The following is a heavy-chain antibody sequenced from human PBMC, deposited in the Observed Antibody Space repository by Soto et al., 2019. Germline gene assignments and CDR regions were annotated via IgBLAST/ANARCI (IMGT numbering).Heavy chain of an antibody. D-gene: IGHD1-26*01. CDR3: ARDLSYDFEY. CDR1: GFIFTSYS. V-gene: IGHV3-48*02. CDR2: IRIDSNHI. J-gene: IGHJ4*02. Sequence: EVQLVESGGGLVQPGGSLRLSCAASGFIFTSYSMNWVRQVPGKGLEWLSYIRIDSNHIGYADSVRGRFTISSDIAKNSLYLQMNSLRDKDTAVYYCARDLSYDFEYWGQGTLVTVSS.